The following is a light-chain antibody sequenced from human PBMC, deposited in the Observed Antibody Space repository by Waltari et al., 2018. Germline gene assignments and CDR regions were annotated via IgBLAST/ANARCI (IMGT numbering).Light chain of an antibody. Sequence: QSVLTQPPSVSAAPGQRVTIPCSRIIFNIGNSYVSWYQHVPGTAPKLLIYDNNKRPPGIPARFSGSRSGTSATLAITGLQTADEADYYCGTWDASLNVGLFGGGTKLTVL. J-gene: IGLJ2*01. CDR3: GTWDASLNVGL. V-gene: IGLV1-51*01. CDR2: DNN. CDR1: IFNIGNSY.